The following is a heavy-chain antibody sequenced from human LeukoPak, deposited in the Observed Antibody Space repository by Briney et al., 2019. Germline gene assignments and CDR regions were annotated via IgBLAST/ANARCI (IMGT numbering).Heavy chain of an antibody. Sequence: GGSLRLSCAASGFTFSSYAMHWVRQAPGKGLEWVAVISYDGSNKYYADSVKGRFTISRDNSKNTLYLQMNSLRAEDTAVYYCARGPPVWGATVLFDYWGQGTLVTVSS. CDR2: ISYDGSNK. V-gene: IGHV3-30-3*01. J-gene: IGHJ4*02. CDR1: GFTFSSYA. CDR3: ARGPPVWGATVLFDY. D-gene: IGHD1-26*01.